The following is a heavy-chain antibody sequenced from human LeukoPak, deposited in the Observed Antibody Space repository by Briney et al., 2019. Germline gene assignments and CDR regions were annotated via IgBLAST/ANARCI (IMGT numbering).Heavy chain of an antibody. CDR3: ARGRGYCSGGSCYSFFY. CDR1: GGSFSGYY. CDR2: TNHSGST. Sequence: TSETLSLTCAVYGGSFSGYYWSWIRQPPGKGLEWIGETNHSGSTNYNPSLKSRVTISVDTSKNQFSLKLSSVTAADTAVYYCARGRGYCSGGSCYSFFYWGQGTLVTVSS. D-gene: IGHD2-15*01. J-gene: IGHJ4*02. V-gene: IGHV4-34*01.